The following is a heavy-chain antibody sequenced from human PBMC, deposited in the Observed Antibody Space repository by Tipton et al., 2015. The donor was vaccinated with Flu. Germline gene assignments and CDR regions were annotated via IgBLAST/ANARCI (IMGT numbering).Heavy chain of an antibody. D-gene: IGHD1-26*01. CDR1: GGSISSSSYY. Sequence: LRLSCTVSGGSISSSSYYWGWIRQPPGKGLEWIGTIYYSGSTYYNPSLKSRVTMSVDTSKNQFSLKLSSVIAADTAVYYCACRGSCYHWGQGTLVTVSS. V-gene: IGHV4-39*07. CDR3: ACRGSCYH. J-gene: IGHJ4*02. CDR2: IYYSGST.